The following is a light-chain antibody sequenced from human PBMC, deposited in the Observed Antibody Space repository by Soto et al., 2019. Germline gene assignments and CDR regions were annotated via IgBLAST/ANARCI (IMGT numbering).Light chain of an antibody. J-gene: IGLJ1*01. CDR3: SSNTTSNTRQIV. V-gene: IGLV2-14*01. CDR1: SSDVGGYNY. CDR2: DVS. Sequence: QSVLTQPASVSGSPGQSITISCTGTSSDVGGYNYVSWYQQHPGKAPKFMIYDVSNRPSGVSNRFSGSKSGNTASLTISGIQAEDEPDYYCSSNTTSNTRQIVFGTGTKLTVL.